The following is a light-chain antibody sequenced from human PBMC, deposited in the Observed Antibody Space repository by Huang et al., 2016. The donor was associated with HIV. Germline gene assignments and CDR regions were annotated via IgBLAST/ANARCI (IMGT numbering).Light chain of an antibody. V-gene: IGKV3-11*01. CDR3: QESDTWPRLT. Sequence: IVLTQTPASLSLSAGERSTLSCRASQSVSHYLAWYQHKPGRPPRLLIYGAARRATDIPARFNGSGSGTDFTLTISSLEAEDSALYYCQESDTWPRLTLGGGTKVEIK. CDR2: GAA. J-gene: IGKJ4*01. CDR1: QSVSHY.